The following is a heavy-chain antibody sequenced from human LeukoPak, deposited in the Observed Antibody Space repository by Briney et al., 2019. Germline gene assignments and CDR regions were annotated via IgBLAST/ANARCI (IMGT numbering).Heavy chain of an antibody. D-gene: IGHD6-13*01. V-gene: IGHV1-69*05. Sequence: SVKVSCKASGYTFTGYYMHWVRQAPGQGLEWMGGIIPIFGTANYAQKFQGRVTITTDESTSTAYMELSSLRSEDTAVYYCAGKGAYSSSWLTDWGQGTLVTVSS. CDR1: GYTFTGYY. CDR3: AGKGAYSSSWLTD. CDR2: IIPIFGTA. J-gene: IGHJ4*02.